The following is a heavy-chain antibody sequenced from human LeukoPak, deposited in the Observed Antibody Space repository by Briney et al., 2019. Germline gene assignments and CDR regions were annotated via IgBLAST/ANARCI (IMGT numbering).Heavy chain of an antibody. J-gene: IGHJ4*02. D-gene: IGHD2-2*01. CDR3: AKESCSSRCNFDY. V-gene: IGHV3-23*01. Sequence: GGSLRLSCAASGFTFKNYGMHWVRQAPGKGLEWVSAIDTSGGHTYYADSVKGRFTISRDNSENTLYLQMNSLRAEDTAVYYCAKESCSSRCNFDYWGQGTLVTVSS. CDR1: GFTFKNYG. CDR2: IDTSGGHT.